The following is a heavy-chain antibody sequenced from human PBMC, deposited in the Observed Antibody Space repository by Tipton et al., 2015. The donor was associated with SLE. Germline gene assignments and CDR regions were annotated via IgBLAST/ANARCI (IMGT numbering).Heavy chain of an antibody. CDR1: GDSINSGNFH. J-gene: IGHJ4*02. CDR3: ARVPRTFYYDYSGHFDY. CDR2: IYNSGSGST. Sequence: TLSLTCAVFGDSINSGNFHWNWIRQPPGKGLEWIGNIYNSGSGSTNYNPSLKSRVLISVDTSKRQFSLKLGSVTAADTAVYYCARVPRTFYYDYSGHFDYWGPGTLVTVSS. D-gene: IGHD3-22*01. V-gene: IGHV4-61*09.